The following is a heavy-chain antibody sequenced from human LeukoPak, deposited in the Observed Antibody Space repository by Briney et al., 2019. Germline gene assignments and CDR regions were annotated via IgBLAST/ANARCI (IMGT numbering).Heavy chain of an antibody. Sequence: SETLSLTCSVSGGPIRGDTFYWGWIRQPPGKGLEWIGSIHYSGSTYYNPSLESRVIMSVDISKNHFSLKLNSVTAADTAVYYCARPSPYGSGTLTWFDPWGQGILVTVSS. CDR2: IHYSGST. J-gene: IGHJ5*02. CDR3: ARPSPYGSGTLTWFDP. V-gene: IGHV4-39*02. D-gene: IGHD3-10*01. CDR1: GGPIRGDTFY.